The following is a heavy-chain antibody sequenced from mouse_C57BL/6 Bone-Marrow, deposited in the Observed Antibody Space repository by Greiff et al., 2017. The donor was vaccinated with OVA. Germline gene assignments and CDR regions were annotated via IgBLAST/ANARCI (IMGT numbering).Heavy chain of an antibody. CDR3: ARQRVSTVVDWYFDV. J-gene: IGHJ1*03. D-gene: IGHD1-1*01. CDR1: GFTFSSYG. V-gene: IGHV5-6*01. CDR2: ISSGGSYT. Sequence: EVKLVESGGDLVKPGGSLKLSCAASGFTFSSYGMSWVRQTPDKRLEWVATISSGGSYTYYPDSVKGRFTISRANAKNTLYLQMSSLKSEYTAMYYCARQRVSTVVDWYFDVWGTGTTVTVSS.